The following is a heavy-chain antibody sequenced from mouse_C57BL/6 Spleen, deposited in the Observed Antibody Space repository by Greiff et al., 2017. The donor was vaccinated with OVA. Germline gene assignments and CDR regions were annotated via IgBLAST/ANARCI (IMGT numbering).Heavy chain of an antibody. CDR1: GFTFSSYA. V-gene: IGHV5-9-1*02. CDR3: TRGGSYYAMDY. Sequence: EVQRVESGEGLVKPGGSLKLSCAASGFTFSSYAMSWVRQTPEKRLEWVAYISSGGDYIYYADTVKGRFTISRDNARNTLYLQMSSLKSEDTAMYYCTRGGSYYAMDYWGQGTSVTVSS. J-gene: IGHJ4*01. CDR2: ISSGGDYI.